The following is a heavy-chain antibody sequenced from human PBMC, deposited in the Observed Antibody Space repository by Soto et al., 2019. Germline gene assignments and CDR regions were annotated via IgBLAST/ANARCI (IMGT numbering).Heavy chain of an antibody. CDR3: ARAGDSSGPVALGY. CDR1: GGSISSGGSS. D-gene: IGHD6-19*01. Sequence: PSETLSLTCAVSGGSISSGGSSWSWIRQPPGKGLEWIGYIYHSGSTYYNPSLKSRVTTSVDRSKNQFSLKLSSVTAADTAVYYCARAGDSSGPVALGYWGQGTLVTVSS. J-gene: IGHJ4*02. CDR2: IYHSGST. V-gene: IGHV4-30-2*01.